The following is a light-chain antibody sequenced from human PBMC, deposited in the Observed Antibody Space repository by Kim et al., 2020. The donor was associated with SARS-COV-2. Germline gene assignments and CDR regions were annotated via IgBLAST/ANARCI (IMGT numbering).Light chain of an antibody. J-gene: IGLJ3*02. CDR3: QAWDSTTRV. V-gene: IGLV3-1*01. Sequence: SVSPGQTATIPFSADNLGTKYVCWYQQKPGHSPLLVIYQDTKRPSGIPERFSGSNSGNTATLTITGTQLMDEADYFCQAWDSTTRVFGGGTQLTVL. CDR2: QDT. CDR1: NLGTKY.